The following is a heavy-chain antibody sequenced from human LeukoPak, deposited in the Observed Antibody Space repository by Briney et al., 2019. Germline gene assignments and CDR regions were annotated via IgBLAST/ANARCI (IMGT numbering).Heavy chain of an antibody. CDR1: GGSISSGSYY. D-gene: IGHD6-19*01. J-gene: IGHJ4*02. Sequence: PSETLSLTCTVSGGSISSGSYYWSWVRQPAGKGLEQIGRIYTSGSTNYNPSLKSRVTISVDTSKNQFSLKLSSVTAADTAVYYCAREGAFSSGWPAIFDYWGQGTLVTVSS. CDR3: AREGAFSSGWPAIFDY. V-gene: IGHV4-61*02. CDR2: IYTSGST.